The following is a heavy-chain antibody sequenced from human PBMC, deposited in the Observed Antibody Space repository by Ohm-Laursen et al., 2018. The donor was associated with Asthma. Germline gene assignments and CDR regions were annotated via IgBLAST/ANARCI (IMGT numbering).Heavy chain of an antibody. CDR1: GFTVSSKY. CDR2: IYSGGST. J-gene: IGHJ6*02. CDR3: TRFHYSGLDV. Sequence: SLRLSCAASGFTVSSKYMSWVRQAPGKGLEWVTVIYSGGSTYYADSVRGRFTTSRDNAKNSVYLQMNSLRAEDTAVFYCTRFHYSGLDVWGQGTTVTVSS. V-gene: IGHV3-53*01.